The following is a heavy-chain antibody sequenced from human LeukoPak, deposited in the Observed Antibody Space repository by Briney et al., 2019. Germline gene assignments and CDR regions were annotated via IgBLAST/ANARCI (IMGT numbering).Heavy chain of an antibody. CDR1: GGSVSSSSYY. V-gene: IGHV4-39*01. CDR3: ARRPGDYSNFNWFGP. J-gene: IGHJ5*02. CDR2: IYYSGST. D-gene: IGHD4-11*01. Sequence: VKPSETLSLTCTVSGGSVSSSSYYWGWIRQPPGKGLEWIGSIYYSGSTYYNPSLKSRVTMSVDTSKNQFSLKLSSVTAADTAIYYCARRPGDYSNFNWFGPWGQGTLVTVFS.